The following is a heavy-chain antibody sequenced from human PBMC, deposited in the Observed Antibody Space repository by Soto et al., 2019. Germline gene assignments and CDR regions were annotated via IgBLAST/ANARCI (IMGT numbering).Heavy chain of an antibody. CDR1: GASVSSGSDF. J-gene: IGHJ4*02. D-gene: IGHD6-19*01. Sequence: SEALSLTCTVSGASVSSGSDFWSWIRQPPGKGLEWIGYVHYSGNSNQNPSLKGRVTLSVDSSKNQFSLTVNSVTAADTAVYFCARERSEGFSSGWYADSWGQGTLVTVSS. V-gene: IGHV4-61*01. CDR2: VHYSGNS. CDR3: ARERSEGFSSGWYADS.